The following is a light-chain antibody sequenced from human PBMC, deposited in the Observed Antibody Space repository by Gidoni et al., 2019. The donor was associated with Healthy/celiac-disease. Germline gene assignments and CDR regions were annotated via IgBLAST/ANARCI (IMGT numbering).Light chain of an antibody. CDR2: ENN. Sequence: QSVLTQPPSVSAAPGQKVTISCSGSSSNIGNNYVSWSQQLPGTAPNILIYENNKRPSGIPDRFSGSKSGTSATLGITGLQTGDEADYYCGTWDSSLSAGVFGGGTKLTVL. V-gene: IGLV1-51*02. CDR1: SSNIGNNY. CDR3: GTWDSSLSAGV. J-gene: IGLJ2*01.